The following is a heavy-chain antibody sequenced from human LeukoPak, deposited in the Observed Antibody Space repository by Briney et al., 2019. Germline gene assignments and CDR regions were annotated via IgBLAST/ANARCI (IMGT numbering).Heavy chain of an antibody. CDR2: IIPIFGAA. Sequence: GSSVKVSCKASGGTFSSYAISRVRQAPGQGLEWMGGIIPIFGAANYAQKFQGRVTITTDESTSTAYMELSSLRSEDTAVYYCARLVLEVPIGYCSSTSCPNWFDPWGQGTLVTVSS. J-gene: IGHJ5*02. V-gene: IGHV1-69*05. CDR1: GGTFSSYA. D-gene: IGHD2-2*01. CDR3: ARLVLEVPIGYCSSTSCPNWFDP.